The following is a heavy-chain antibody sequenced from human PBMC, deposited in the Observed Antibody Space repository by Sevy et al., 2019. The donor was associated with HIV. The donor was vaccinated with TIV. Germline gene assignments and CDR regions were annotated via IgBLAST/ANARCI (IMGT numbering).Heavy chain of an antibody. CDR3: AKLGFYYDSSAYDYFDY. V-gene: IGHV3-7*01. D-gene: IGHD3-22*01. CDR2: IKQDGSEK. J-gene: IGHJ4*02. CDR1: GFTFSDYW. Sequence: GGSLRLSCAASGFTFSDYWMNWVRQAPGKGLEWVANIKQDGSEKYYVDSVKGRFTISRDNAKNSLYLQMNSLRVEDIAGYFCAKLGFYYDSSAYDYFDYWGQGTLVTVSS.